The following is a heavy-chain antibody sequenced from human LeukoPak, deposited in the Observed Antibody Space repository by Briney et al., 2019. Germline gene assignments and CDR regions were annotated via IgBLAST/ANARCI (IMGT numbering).Heavy chain of an antibody. CDR2: ISPNSDSI. CDR1: GFTFSSYN. V-gene: IGHV3-48*02. CDR3: ARDYNYASDY. Sequence: GGSLRLSCAASGFTFSSYNMNWVRQAPGKGLEWISYISPNSDSIYYAGSVKGRFAISRDNAKNSLYLQVNSLRDEDTAVYYCARDYNYASDYCGQGTLVTVSS. J-gene: IGHJ4*02. D-gene: IGHD3-10*01.